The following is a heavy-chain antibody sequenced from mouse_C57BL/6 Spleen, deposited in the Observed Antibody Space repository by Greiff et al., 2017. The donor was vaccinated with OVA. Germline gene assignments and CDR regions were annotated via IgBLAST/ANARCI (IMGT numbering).Heavy chain of an antibody. V-gene: IGHV1-54*01. CDR3: ARKGNLPLYWYFDV. Sequence: QVTLKVSGAELVRPGTSVKVSCKASGYAFTNYLIEWVKQRPGQGLEWIGVINPGSGGTNYNEKFKGKATLTADKSSSTAYMQLSSLTSEDSAVYFCARKGNLPLYWYFDVWGTGTTVTVSS. D-gene: IGHD2-1*01. CDR2: INPGSGGT. J-gene: IGHJ1*03. CDR1: GYAFTNYL.